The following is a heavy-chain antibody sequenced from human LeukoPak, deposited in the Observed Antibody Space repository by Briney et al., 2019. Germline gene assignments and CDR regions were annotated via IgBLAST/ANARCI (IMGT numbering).Heavy chain of an antibody. J-gene: IGHJ6*03. CDR3: AKDLIESGYDRVWGLYYYYYMDV. CDR2: ISWDGGST. Sequence: GSLRLSCAASGFTFDDYAMHWVRQAPGKGLEWVSLISWDGGSTYYADSVKGRFTISRDNSKNSLYLQMNSLRAEDTALYYCAKDLIESGYDRVWGLYYYYYMDVWGKGTTVTVSS. CDR1: GFTFDDYA. V-gene: IGHV3-43D*03. D-gene: IGHD5-12*01.